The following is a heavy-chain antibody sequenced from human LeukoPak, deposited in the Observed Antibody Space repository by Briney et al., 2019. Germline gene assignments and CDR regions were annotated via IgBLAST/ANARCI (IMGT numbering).Heavy chain of an antibody. CDR1: GFTFSSYE. D-gene: IGHD3-9*01. Sequence: GGSLRLSCAASGFTFSSYEMNWVRQAPGKGLEWVSYISSSGSTIYYADSVKGRFTTSRDNAKNSLYLQMNSLRAEDTAVYYCARDPRGHYYDILAADYWGQGTLVTVSS. CDR2: ISSSGSTI. CDR3: ARDPRGHYYDILAADY. J-gene: IGHJ4*02. V-gene: IGHV3-48*03.